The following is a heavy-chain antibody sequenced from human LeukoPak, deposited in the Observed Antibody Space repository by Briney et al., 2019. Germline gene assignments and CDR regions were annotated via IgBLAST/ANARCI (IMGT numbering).Heavy chain of an antibody. V-gene: IGHV4-34*01. CDR3: AREYYYDSSGYWTDAFDI. J-gene: IGHJ3*02. Sequence: SETLSLTCAVYGGSFSGYYWRWIRQPPAKGLEWSGEINHSGSTNYNPSLNRRVTISVDRSKNQFSLKLSSVTAADTAVYYCAREYYYDSSGYWTDAFDIWGEGTMVTVSS. D-gene: IGHD3-22*01. CDR1: GGSFSGYY. CDR2: INHSGST.